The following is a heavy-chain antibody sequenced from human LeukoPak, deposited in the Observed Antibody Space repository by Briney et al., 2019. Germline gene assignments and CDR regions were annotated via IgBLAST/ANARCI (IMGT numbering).Heavy chain of an antibody. Sequence: GGSLRLSCAASGFTFSDYYMSWLRQAPGKGLEWVSYISSNGSTIYYADSVKGRFTISRDNAKNSLYLQMNSLRAEDTAVYYCARQRYYYDSSGSLTIDFDYWGQGTLVTVSS. J-gene: IGHJ4*02. CDR2: ISSNGSTI. CDR1: GFTFSDYY. CDR3: ARQRYYYDSSGSLTIDFDY. D-gene: IGHD3-22*01. V-gene: IGHV3-11*04.